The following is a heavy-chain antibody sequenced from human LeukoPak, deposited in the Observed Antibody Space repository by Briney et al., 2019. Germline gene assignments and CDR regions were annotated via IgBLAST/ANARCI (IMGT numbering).Heavy chain of an antibody. D-gene: IGHD3-10*01. V-gene: IGHV1-46*01. CDR3: ARAKGSFDH. CDR1: GYTFAIYY. J-gene: IGHJ4*02. Sequence: ASVKVSCKASGYTFAIYYIHWVRQAPGQGLEWMGIINPSGGSTSYTQKFQGRLTMTRDTSTSTVYMELSSLRSEDTAVYYCARAKGSFDHGGQGTLVTVSS. CDR2: INPSGGST.